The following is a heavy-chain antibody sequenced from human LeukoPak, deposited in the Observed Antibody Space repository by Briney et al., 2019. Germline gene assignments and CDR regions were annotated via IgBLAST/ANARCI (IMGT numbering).Heavy chain of an antibody. CDR1: GGSFSGYY. J-gene: IGHJ2*01. CDR2: INHSGST. D-gene: IGHD3-10*01. V-gene: IGHV4-34*01. CDR3: ARARSIRFKYFDL. Sequence: PSETLSLTCAVYGGSFSGYYWSWIRQPPGKGLEWIGEINHSGSTNYNPSLKSRVTISVDTSKNQFSLKLSSVTAADTAVYYCARARSIRFKYFDLWGRGTLVTVSS.